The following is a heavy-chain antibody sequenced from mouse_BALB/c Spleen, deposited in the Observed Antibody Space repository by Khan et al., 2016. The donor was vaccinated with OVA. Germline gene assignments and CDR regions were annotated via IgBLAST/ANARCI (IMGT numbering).Heavy chain of an antibody. V-gene: IGHV3-2*02. CDR3: ARSVTITTVVATDFDY. J-gene: IGHJ2*01. D-gene: IGHD1-1*01. CDR1: GYSITSDYA. Sequence: EVQLQESGPGLVKPSQSLSITCTVTGYSITSDYAWNWIRQFPGNKLEWMGYISYSGRTTYNPSLESRIPITRDTSKNQFFLQLNSVTTEDTATSYCARSVTITTVVATDFDYWGQGTTLTVSS. CDR2: ISYSGRT.